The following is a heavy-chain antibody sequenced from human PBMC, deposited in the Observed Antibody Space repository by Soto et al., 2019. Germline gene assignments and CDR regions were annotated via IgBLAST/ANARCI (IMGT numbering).Heavy chain of an antibody. CDR1: GYTFTSYA. J-gene: IGHJ6*02. CDR3: ASTRLTGYGYYYYYGMDV. CDR2: INAGNGNT. D-gene: IGHD5-12*01. Sequence: ASVKVSCKASGYTFTSYAMHWVRQAPGQRLEWMGWINAGNGNTKYSQKFQGRVTITRDTSASTAYMELSSLRSEDTAVYYCASTRLTGYGYYYYYGMDVWGQGTTVTVSS. V-gene: IGHV1-3*01.